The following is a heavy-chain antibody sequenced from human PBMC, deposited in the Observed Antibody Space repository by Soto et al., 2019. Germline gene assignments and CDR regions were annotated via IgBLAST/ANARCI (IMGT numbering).Heavy chain of an antibody. CDR3: ARVVPSTIFGVVIIEGYYMDV. D-gene: IGHD3-3*01. Sequence: GGSLRLSCADSGFRFSSYWMSWVRQAPGKGLEWLANIEQDGGEKYYVDSVKGRFTISRDNAKNSLYLQMNSLTAEATAVYYGARVVPSTIFGVVIIEGYYMDVWGKGTTVTVSS. CDR1: GFRFSSYW. V-gene: IGHV3-7*01. CDR2: IEQDGGEK. J-gene: IGHJ6*03.